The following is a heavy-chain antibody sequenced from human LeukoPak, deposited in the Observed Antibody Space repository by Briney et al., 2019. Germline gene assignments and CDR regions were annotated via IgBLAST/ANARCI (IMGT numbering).Heavy chain of an antibody. Sequence: PSETLSLTCTVSGGSISTYYGNWIRQAPGKGLEWIGYIYYSGSTNYNPSLKSRVAMSVDTSRNQFSLKLSSVTAADTAVYYCARSRSRTRLGYCSSTSCYGSDVWGQGTTVTVSS. V-gene: IGHV4-59*01. D-gene: IGHD2-2*01. CDR3: ARSRSRTRLGYCSSTSCYGSDV. CDR2: IYYSGST. J-gene: IGHJ6*02. CDR1: GGSISTYY.